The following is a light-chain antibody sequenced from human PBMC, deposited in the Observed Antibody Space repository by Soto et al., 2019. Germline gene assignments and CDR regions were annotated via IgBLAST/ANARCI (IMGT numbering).Light chain of an antibody. CDR2: GGN. CDR3: CSYAGGSTWV. J-gene: IGLJ3*02. CDR1: SSDVGSYNL. Sequence: ALTQPASVSGTHGQSITISCTVTSSDVGSYNLVSWYQHRPGKAPQLIIYGGNKRPSGVSNRFSDSKSGNTASLTISGLQAEDEADYYCCSYAGGSTWVFGGGTKVTVL. V-gene: IGLV2-23*01.